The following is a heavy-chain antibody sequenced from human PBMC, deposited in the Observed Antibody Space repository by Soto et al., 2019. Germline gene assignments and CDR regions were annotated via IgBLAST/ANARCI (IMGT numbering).Heavy chain of an antibody. Sequence: EVRLLESGGGLVRPGGSLRLSCAASGFTMSVYAMNWVRQAPGKGLEWVSGISGSGDSTHYADSVKGRFTVSRDNSKSMLFLQTNSLRAEDTAIYYCAKALYGGFTYWGQGTLVTVSS. CDR3: AKALYGGFTY. V-gene: IGHV3-23*01. CDR1: GFTMSVYA. D-gene: IGHD3-10*01. CDR2: ISGSGDST. J-gene: IGHJ4*02.